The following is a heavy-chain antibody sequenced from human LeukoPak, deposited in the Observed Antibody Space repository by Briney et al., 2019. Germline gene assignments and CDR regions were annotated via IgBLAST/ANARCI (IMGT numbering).Heavy chain of an antibody. Sequence: ASVKVSCKASGYTFTSYYMHWVRQAPGQGLEWMGIINPSGGSTSYAQKFQGRVTMTRDTSTSTVYMELSSLRSDDTAVYYCARDIEARDGYNYVRYFDYWGQGTLVTVSS. V-gene: IGHV1-46*01. CDR1: GYTFTSYY. J-gene: IGHJ4*02. CDR2: INPSGGST. D-gene: IGHD5-24*01. CDR3: ARDIEARDGYNYVRYFDY.